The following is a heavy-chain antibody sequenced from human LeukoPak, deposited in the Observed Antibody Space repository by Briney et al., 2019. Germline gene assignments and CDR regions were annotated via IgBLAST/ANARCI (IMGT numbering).Heavy chain of an antibody. Sequence: PGGSLRLSCAASGFTFSSYSMNWVRQAPGKGLEWVSCISSSSSYIYYADSVKGRFTISRDNAKNSLYLQMNSLRAEDTAVYYCAKDAPRSSGWFFLDYWGQGILVTVSS. J-gene: IGHJ4*02. CDR1: GFTFSSYS. CDR3: AKDAPRSSGWFFLDY. CDR2: ISSSSSYI. D-gene: IGHD6-19*01. V-gene: IGHV3-21*01.